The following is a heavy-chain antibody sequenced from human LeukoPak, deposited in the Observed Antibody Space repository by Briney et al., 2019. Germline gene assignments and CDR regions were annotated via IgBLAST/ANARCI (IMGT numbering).Heavy chain of an antibody. V-gene: IGHV4-34*01. CDR1: GGSFSGYY. CDR3: AVGYCSSTSCYVFDY. CDR2: INHSGST. Sequence: PSETLSLTCAVYGGSFSGYYWSWIRQPPGKGLEWIGEINHSGSTNYNPSLKSRVTISVDTSKNQFSLKLSSVTAADTAVYYCAVGYCSSTSCYVFDYWGQGTLVTVSS. J-gene: IGHJ4*02. D-gene: IGHD2-2*01.